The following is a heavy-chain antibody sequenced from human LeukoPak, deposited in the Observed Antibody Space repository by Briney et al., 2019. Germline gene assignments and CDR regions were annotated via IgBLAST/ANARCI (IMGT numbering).Heavy chain of an antibody. V-gene: IGHV3-74*01. J-gene: IGHJ3*02. CDR3: ARGGFTYGPATLGVLDI. CDR1: GFTFTDYW. D-gene: IGHD5-18*01. Sequence: PGGSLRLSCAASGFTFTDYWMHWVRQAPGKGLVWVSRISADGRKTVYEDSEKARFTVSRDNAKKTLYLQMNRVRAEDTAVYYCARGGFTYGPATLGVLDIWGQGTMVPVSS. CDR2: ISADGRKT.